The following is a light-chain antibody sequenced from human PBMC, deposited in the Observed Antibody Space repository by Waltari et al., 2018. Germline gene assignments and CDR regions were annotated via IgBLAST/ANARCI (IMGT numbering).Light chain of an antibody. V-gene: IGKV1-9*01. CDR2: AAS. J-gene: IGKJ4*01. Sequence: DVQLTQSPSFLSASVGDSVTVTCRASQGINNYLAWYRQKPGKAPKLLIYAASLLYTGVPSRFTGSGSGTEFTLTISSLQPEDCATYYCQQLNTYPQTLGGGTKVEIK. CDR1: QGINNY. CDR3: QQLNTYPQT.